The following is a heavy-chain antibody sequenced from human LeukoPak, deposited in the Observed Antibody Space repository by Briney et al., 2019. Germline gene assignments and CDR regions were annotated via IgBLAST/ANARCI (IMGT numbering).Heavy chain of an antibody. CDR1: GGSFSGYY. CDR2: INHSGST. Sequence: SETLSLTCAVYGGSFSGYYWSWIRQPPGKGLEWIGEINHSGSTNYNPSLKSRVTISVDMSKNQFSLKLSSVTAADTAAYYCARDGLSGSSTSYYYYGMDVWGQGTTVTVSS. D-gene: IGHD2-2*01. CDR3: ARDGLSGSSTSYYYYGMDV. V-gene: IGHV4-34*01. J-gene: IGHJ6*02.